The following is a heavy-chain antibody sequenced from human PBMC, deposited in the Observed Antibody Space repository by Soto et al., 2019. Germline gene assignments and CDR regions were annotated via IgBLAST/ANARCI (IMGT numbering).Heavy chain of an antibody. Sequence: GASVKVSFKVSGYTLTELSMQWVRQAPGKGLEWMGGFDPEDGEEMYAQKCQGRVTMTEDTSTDTAYMELSGLRSDDTGVYYCAHDIPLRLWGQGTLVTVSS. CDR2: FDPEDGEE. CDR3: AHDIPLRL. J-gene: IGHJ4*02. V-gene: IGHV1-24*01. D-gene: IGHD3-9*01. CDR1: GYTLTELS.